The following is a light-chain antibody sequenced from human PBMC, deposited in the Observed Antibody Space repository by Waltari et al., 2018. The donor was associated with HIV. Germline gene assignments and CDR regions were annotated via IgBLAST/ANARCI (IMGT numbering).Light chain of an antibody. CDR3: ETWDSSLSIMI. J-gene: IGLJ2*01. Sequence: QSVLTQPPSVSAAPGQTVTISCPGRGPTFGDDDVSWYRQFPGPAPQLLIYDDDRRPSGISDRFSGSKSGTSATLGIAGLHAGDEADYYCETWDSSLSIMIFGGGTKVTVL. CDR2: DDD. CDR1: GPTFGDDD. V-gene: IGLV1-51*01.